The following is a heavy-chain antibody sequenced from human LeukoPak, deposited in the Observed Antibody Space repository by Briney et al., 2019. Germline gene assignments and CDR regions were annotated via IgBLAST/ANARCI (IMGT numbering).Heavy chain of an antibody. J-gene: IGHJ4*02. D-gene: IGHD3-3*01. Sequence: SVKLSCKASGYTFTSYGISWVRQAPGQGLEWMGWISAYNGNTNYAQKPQGRVTMTTDTSTSTAYMELRSLRSDDTAVYYCARSKGRYYDFWSGPGTADYWGQGTLVTVSS. V-gene: IGHV1-18*01. CDR1: GYTFTSYG. CDR3: ARSKGRYYDFWSGPGTADY. CDR2: ISAYNGNT.